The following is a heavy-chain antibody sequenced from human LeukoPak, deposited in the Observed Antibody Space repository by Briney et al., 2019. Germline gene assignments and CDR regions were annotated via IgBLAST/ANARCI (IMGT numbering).Heavy chain of an antibody. CDR3: VRDVWGDRDGFFEY. Sequence: GGSLRLSCAASGFTFGSYWMHWVRQAPGKGLMWVARVNLDGRSTSYAESVKGRFTISRDNAKFTVYLQMNSLRADDTAVYYCVRDVWGDRDGFFEYWGQGALVTVST. CDR1: GFTFGSYW. D-gene: IGHD5-24*01. V-gene: IGHV3-74*01. J-gene: IGHJ4*02. CDR2: VNLDGRST.